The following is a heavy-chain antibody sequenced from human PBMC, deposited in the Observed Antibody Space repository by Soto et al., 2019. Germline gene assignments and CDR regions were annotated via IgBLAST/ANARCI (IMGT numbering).Heavy chain of an antibody. CDR3: VRAAYLGDDCFEAFEL. Sequence: SETLSLTCTVSGGTISSGGYYWSWIRQHPGKGLEWIGHIYYSGSTYYNPSLKSRVTISVDTSKNQFSLQLSSVTAADTAVYFCVRAAYLGDDCFEAFELWGHVRMI. CDR1: GGTISSGGYY. D-gene: IGHD2-21*02. J-gene: IGHJ3*01. V-gene: IGHV4-31*02. CDR2: IYYSGST.